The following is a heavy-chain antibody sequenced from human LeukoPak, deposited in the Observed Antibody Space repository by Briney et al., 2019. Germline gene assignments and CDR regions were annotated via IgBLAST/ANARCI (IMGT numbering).Heavy chain of an antibody. CDR3: ARDDRGDYGGDLDY. J-gene: IGHJ4*02. D-gene: IGHD4-23*01. Sequence: GASVKVSCKASGYTFTSYGLSWVRQAPGQGLEWMGWISAYNGNTNYAQKLQGRVTMTTDTSTSTAYMELRSLRSDDTAVYYCARDDRGDYGGDLDYWGQGTLVTVSS. CDR1: GYTFTSYG. CDR2: ISAYNGNT. V-gene: IGHV1-18*01.